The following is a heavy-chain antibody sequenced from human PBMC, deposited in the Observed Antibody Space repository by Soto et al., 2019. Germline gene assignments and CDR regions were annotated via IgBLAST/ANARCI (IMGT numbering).Heavy chain of an antibody. J-gene: IGHJ6*02. CDR1: GFTFTSSA. CDR2: IVVGSGNT. Sequence: QMQLVQSGPEVKKPGTSVKVSCKASGFTFTSSAVQWVRQARGQRLEWIGWIVVGSGNTNYAQKFQERVTITRDMSTSTAYMELSSLSSEDTAVYYCAADRWALMNYGMDVWGQGTTVTVSS. V-gene: IGHV1-58*01. D-gene: IGHD1-26*01. CDR3: AADRWALMNYGMDV.